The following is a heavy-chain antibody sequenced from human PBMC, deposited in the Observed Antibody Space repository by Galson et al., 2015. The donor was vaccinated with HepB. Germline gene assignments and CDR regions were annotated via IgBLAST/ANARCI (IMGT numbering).Heavy chain of an antibody. J-gene: IGHJ6*02. CDR1: GGAFSSYA. D-gene: IGHD2-2*02. V-gene: IGHV1-69*13. CDR3: ARGRIVVVPAAIRAYYGMDV. CDR2: IIPIFGTA. Sequence: SVKVSCKASGGAFSSYAISWVRQAPGQGLEWMGGIIPIFGTANYAQKFQGRVTITADESTSTAYMELSSLRSEDTAVYYCARGRIVVVPAAIRAYYGMDVWGQGTTVTVSS.